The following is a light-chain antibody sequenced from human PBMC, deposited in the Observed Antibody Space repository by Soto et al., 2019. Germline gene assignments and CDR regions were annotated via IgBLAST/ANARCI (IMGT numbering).Light chain of an antibody. Sequence: IVLTQSPATLSVSPGDTATLSCRASENINTYLAWYQQKPGQAPKLLIYDASNRATGIPARFSASGSGTDFTLSISSLEPEDFAVYYCQHRYNWPLTFGGGTKVEIK. CDR1: ENINTY. V-gene: IGKV3-11*01. J-gene: IGKJ4*01. CDR2: DAS. CDR3: QHRYNWPLT.